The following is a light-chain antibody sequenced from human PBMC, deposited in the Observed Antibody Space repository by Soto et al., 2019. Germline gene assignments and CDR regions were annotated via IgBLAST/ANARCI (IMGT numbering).Light chain of an antibody. J-gene: IGKJ1*01. CDR2: GAS. CDR3: QHYNNWTRT. CDR1: QSVSSN. V-gene: IGKV3-15*01. Sequence: EIVMTQSPATLSVSPGERATLSCRASQSVSSNLAWYQQKPGQAPRLLIYGASTRATGIPARFSGSGSGTEFTLTISSLQSQGFAGYYCQHYNNWTRTFGQGTKVDIK.